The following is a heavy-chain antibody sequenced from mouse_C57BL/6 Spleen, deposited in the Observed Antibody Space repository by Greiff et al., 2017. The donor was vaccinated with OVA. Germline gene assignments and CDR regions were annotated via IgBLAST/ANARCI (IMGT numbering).Heavy chain of an antibody. J-gene: IGHJ3*01. CDR2: IHPNSGST. CDR1: GYTFTSYW. Sequence: VQLQQSGAELVKPGASVKLSCKASGYTFTSYWMHWVKQRPGQGLEWIGMIHPNSGSTNNNEKFKSEATLTVDTSSSTVYMQLSSRTSKDSAVDYCARDTTVVDGAWFDYWGQGTTVTVSA. D-gene: IGHD1-1*01. CDR3: ARDTTVVDGAWFDY. V-gene: IGHV1-64*01.